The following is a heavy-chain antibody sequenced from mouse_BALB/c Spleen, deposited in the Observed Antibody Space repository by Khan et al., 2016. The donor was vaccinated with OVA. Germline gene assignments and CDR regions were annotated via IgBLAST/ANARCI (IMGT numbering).Heavy chain of an antibody. V-gene: IGHV3-8*02. CDR1: GDSITSGY. Sequence: EVQLQESGPSLVKPSQTLSLTCSVTGDSITSGYWNWIRKFPGNKLEYMGYINYSGNTYYNPSLKSRLSITRDTSKNQFYLQLNSVTADDTATYYCAKNRYDEAWFVYWGQGTLVTVSA. CDR2: INYSGNT. D-gene: IGHD2-14*01. CDR3: AKNRYDEAWFVY. J-gene: IGHJ3*01.